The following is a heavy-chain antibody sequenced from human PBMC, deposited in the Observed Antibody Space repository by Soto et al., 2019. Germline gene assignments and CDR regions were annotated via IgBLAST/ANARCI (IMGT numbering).Heavy chain of an antibody. Sequence: GGSLRLSCAASGFTFSSYAISWVRQAPGKGLEWVSAISDNGGSTYYADSVKGRFSISRDNSKNTLYLQLNSLRVEDTAVYYCATYYYDGSAYYSGWGQGTQVTVSS. V-gene: IGHV3-23*01. D-gene: IGHD3-22*01. CDR2: ISDNGGST. CDR1: GFTFSSYA. J-gene: IGHJ4*02. CDR3: ATYYYDGSAYYSG.